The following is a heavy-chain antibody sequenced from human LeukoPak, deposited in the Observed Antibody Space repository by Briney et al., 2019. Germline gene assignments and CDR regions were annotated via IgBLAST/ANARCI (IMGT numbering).Heavy chain of an antibody. Sequence: SETLSLTCTVSGGSISSYYWSWIRQPPGKGLGWIGYIYYSGSTNYNPSLKSRITISVDTSKNQFSLRRSSVTAADTAVYYCARGDFWSGYDYWGQGTLVTASS. V-gene: IGHV4-59*01. D-gene: IGHD3-3*01. CDR3: ARGDFWSGYDY. J-gene: IGHJ4*02. CDR2: IYYSGST. CDR1: GGSISSYY.